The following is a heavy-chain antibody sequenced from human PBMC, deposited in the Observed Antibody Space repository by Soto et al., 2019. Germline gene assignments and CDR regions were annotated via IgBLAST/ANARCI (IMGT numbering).Heavy chain of an antibody. V-gene: IGHV3-9*01. Sequence: GGSLRLSCAASGFTFDDYAMHWVRQAPGKGPEWVSGLSWNSGSIGYADSVKGRFTVSRDNAKNSLYLQMNGLRTEDTALYYCVKDIRDYSGLDVWGQGTTVTVSS. CDR2: LSWNSGSI. J-gene: IGHJ6*02. CDR1: GFTFDDYA. CDR3: VKDIRDYSGLDV.